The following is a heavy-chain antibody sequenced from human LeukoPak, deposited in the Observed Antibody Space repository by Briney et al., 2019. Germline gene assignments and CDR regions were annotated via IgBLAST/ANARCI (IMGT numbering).Heavy chain of an antibody. D-gene: IGHD3-10*01. V-gene: IGHV3-23*01. CDR3: AKGVKVPAARTYYYGSGSYYNKRPFDY. CDR1: GFTFSSYG. J-gene: IGHJ4*02. CDR2: ISGSGGST. Sequence: GGSLRLSCAASGFTFSSYGMHWVRQAPGKGLEWVSAISGSGGSTYYADSVKGRFTISRDNSKNTLYLQMNSLRAEDTAVYYCAKGVKVPAARTYYYGSGSYYNKRPFDYWGQGTLVTVSS.